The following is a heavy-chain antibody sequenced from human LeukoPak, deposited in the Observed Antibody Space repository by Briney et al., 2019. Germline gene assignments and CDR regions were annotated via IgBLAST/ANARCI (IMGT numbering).Heavy chain of an antibody. CDR1: GFSFGSYS. V-gene: IGHV3-48*01. CDR2: ISGSGTTI. J-gene: IGHJ4*02. CDR3: AREEEQLGYFDY. Sequence: GGSLRLSCAASGFSFGSYSMNWVRLAPGKGLEWVSYISGSGTTIYYADSVRDRFTISRDNAKNSLYLQMNSLRAEDTAVYYCAREEEQLGYFDYWGQGTLVTVSS. D-gene: IGHD6-19*01.